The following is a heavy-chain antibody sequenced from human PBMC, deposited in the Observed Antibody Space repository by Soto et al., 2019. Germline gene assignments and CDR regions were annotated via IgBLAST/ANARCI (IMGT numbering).Heavy chain of an antibody. CDR3: ARGRGGTITIFGVAKIDAFDI. CDR2: ISAYNGNT. CDR1: GYTFTSYG. V-gene: IGHV1-18*01. Sequence: ASVKVSCKASGYTFTSYGISWVRQAPGQGLEWMGWISAYNGNTNYAQKLQGRVTMTTDTSTSTAYMELRSLRSDDTAVYYCARGRGGTITIFGVAKIDAFDIWGQGTMVTVS. J-gene: IGHJ3*02. D-gene: IGHD3-3*01.